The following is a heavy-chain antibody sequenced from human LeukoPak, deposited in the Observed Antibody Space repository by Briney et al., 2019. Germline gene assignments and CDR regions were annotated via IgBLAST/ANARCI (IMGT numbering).Heavy chain of an antibody. Sequence: ASVKVSCKASGYTFTGYYMHWVRQAPGQGLEWMGWINPNSGGTNYAQKFQGRVTMTRDTSISTAYMELSRLRSDDTAVYYCARGPDPNSSGWHPELDYWGQGTPVTVSS. D-gene: IGHD6-19*01. CDR2: INPNSGGT. V-gene: IGHV1-2*02. J-gene: IGHJ4*02. CDR3: ARGPDPNSSGWHPELDY. CDR1: GYTFTGYY.